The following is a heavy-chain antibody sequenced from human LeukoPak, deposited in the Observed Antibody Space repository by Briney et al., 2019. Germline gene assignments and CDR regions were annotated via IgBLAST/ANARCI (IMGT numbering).Heavy chain of an antibody. CDR1: KFTFSTYA. CDR3: ARGQTDLLRNYFDY. CDR2: IYAGGNT. Sequence: GGSLRLSCAASKFTFSTYAMTWVRQAPGKGLEWLSIIYAGGNTYSADSVKGRFTISRDNSRNTVYLQMNNLRDDDTAVYYCARGQTDLLRNYFDYWGPGTPVTVSS. J-gene: IGHJ4*02. V-gene: IGHV3-66*01.